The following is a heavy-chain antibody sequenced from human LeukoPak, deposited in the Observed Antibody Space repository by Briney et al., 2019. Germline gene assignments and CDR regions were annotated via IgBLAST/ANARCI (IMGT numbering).Heavy chain of an antibody. CDR3: ARQTGSGLFILP. J-gene: IGHJ4*02. V-gene: IGHV4-39*01. CDR2: IYYSGNT. D-gene: IGHD3/OR15-3a*01. Sequence: SETLSLTCTVSGVSISSSNSYWGWLRQPPGKGLEWLGSIYYSGNTYYNASLKSQVSISIDTSKNKFSLRLTSVTAADTAVYYCARQTGSGLFILPGGQGTLVTVSS. CDR1: GVSISSSNSY.